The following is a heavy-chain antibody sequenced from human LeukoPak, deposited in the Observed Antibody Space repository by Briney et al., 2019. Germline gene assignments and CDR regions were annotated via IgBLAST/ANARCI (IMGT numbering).Heavy chain of an antibody. CDR1: GFTFSSYW. J-gene: IGHJ6*02. CDR2: ISGDGTNI. Sequence: GGSLRLSCAASGFTFSSYWIHWVRQDPRKGLVWVSRISGDGTNINYADSVRGRFTISRDNAKNTVYLQMNTLRVEDTAVYYCTRDLLDYDVSTGLHHYYMDVWGQGTTVTVSS. CDR3: TRDLLDYDVSTGLHHYYMDV. D-gene: IGHD3-9*01. V-gene: IGHV3-74*01.